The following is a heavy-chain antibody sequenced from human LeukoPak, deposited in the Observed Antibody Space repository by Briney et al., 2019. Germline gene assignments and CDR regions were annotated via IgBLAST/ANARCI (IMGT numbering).Heavy chain of an antibody. Sequence: GGSLRLSCAASGVTFSSYWMSWVRQAPGKGLEWVANIKQDGSEKYYVDSVKGRFTISRDNAKNSLYLQMNSLRAEDTAVYYCARDPVVTAIDDAFDIWGQGTMVTVSS. CDR3: ARDPVVTAIDDAFDI. J-gene: IGHJ3*02. CDR1: GVTFSSYW. CDR2: IKQDGSEK. V-gene: IGHV3-7*01. D-gene: IGHD2-21*02.